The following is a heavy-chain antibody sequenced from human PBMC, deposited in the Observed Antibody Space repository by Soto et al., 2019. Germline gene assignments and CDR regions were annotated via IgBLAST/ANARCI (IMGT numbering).Heavy chain of an antibody. CDR3: TRGPRPISTGTGAY. CDR2: IYNDGSYT. D-gene: IGHD3-10*01. J-gene: IGHJ4*02. CDR1: GFIFKMYW. Sequence: GGSLRLSCAASGFIFKMYWMHWVRQTPGKGLVWISRIYNDGSYTDYADSVKGRFTISRDNVNDTLYLQMNNLRAEDSGLYYCTRGPRPISTGTGAYWGQGTQVT. V-gene: IGHV3-74*01.